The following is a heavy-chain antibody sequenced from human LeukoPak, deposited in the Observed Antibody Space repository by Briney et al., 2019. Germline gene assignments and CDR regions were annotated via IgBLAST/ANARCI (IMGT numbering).Heavy chain of an antibody. J-gene: IGHJ4*02. CDR2: ITTRSAI. Sequence: GGSLRLSCAASGFTFSSYSMNWVRQAPGKGLEWVSYITTRSAIYYADSVKGRFTISRDNAEDSLYLQINSLRADDTAVYYCAKGSGTSRPYYLDYWGRGTLVTVSS. CDR1: GFTFSSYS. CDR3: AKGSGTSRPYYLDY. D-gene: IGHD6-25*01. V-gene: IGHV3-48*01.